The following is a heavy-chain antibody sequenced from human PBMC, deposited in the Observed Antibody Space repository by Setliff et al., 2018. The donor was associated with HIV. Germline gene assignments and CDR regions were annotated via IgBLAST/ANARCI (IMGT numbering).Heavy chain of an antibody. V-gene: IGHV5-51*01. CDR3: ASLSGYSGDAFDV. CDR2: INPGDSDT. Sequence: GESLKISCKGSGYRFTNYWIGWVRQMPGKGLEWMGIINPGDSDTKYSPSFQGQVTISADKSISTTYLQWSSLKASDTAMYYCASLSGYSGDAFDVWGQGTMVTVS. CDR1: GYRFTNYW. D-gene: IGHD3-22*01. J-gene: IGHJ3*01.